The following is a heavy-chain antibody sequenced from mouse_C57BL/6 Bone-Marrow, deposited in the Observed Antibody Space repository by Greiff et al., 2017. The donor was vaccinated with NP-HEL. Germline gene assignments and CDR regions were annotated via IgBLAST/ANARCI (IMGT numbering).Heavy chain of an antibody. J-gene: IGHJ1*01. D-gene: IGHD2-13*01. CDR3: ARGDQVDD. CDR1: GYTFTSYW. CDR2: IYPCDGYT. Sequence: QVQLQQSGPELVKPGASVKLSCKASGYTFTSYWMHWVKQRPGQGLEWIGEIYPCDGYTNYNRKFKGKATLTADKSSSTAYMQLSSLTSDDSAAYYCARGDQVDDWGQGTTVTVSS. V-gene: IGHV1-82*01.